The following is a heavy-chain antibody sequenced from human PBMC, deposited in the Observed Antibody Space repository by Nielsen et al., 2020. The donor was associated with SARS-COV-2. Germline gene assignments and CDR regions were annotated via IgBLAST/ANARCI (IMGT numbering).Heavy chain of an antibody. CDR1: GFTFSTNA. CDR2: ISGGGDSI. CDR3: ARGSFGELLSPFDY. J-gene: IGHJ4*02. V-gene: IGHV3-23*01. D-gene: IGHD3-10*01. Sequence: GESLKISCAASGFTFSTNAMSWVRQAPGKGLEWVSTISGGGDSIYYADSVKGRFSISRDTSKNTLYLQMNSLRAEDTAVYYCARGSFGELLSPFDYWGQGTQVTVSS.